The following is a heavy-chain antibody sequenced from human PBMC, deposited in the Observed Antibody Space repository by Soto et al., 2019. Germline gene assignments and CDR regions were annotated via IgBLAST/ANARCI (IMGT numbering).Heavy chain of an antibody. CDR1: GGSISSYY. CDR2: IYYSGST. J-gene: IGHJ6*02. Sequence: SETLSLTCTVSGGSISSYYWSWIRQPPGKGLEWIGYIYYSGSTNYNPSLKSRVTISVDTSKNQFSLKLSSVTAADTAVYYCARSELNYDILTGYYGYYYYGMDVWGQGTTVT. V-gene: IGHV4-59*08. CDR3: ARSELNYDILTGYYGYYYYGMDV. D-gene: IGHD3-9*01.